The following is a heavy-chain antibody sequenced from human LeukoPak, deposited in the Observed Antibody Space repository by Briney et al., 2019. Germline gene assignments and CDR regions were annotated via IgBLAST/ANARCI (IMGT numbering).Heavy chain of an antibody. Sequence: GGSLRLSCAASGFTFSSYAMSWVRQAPGKGLEWGSAISGSGGSTYYADSVKGRFTISRDNSKNTLYLQMNSLRAEDTAVYYCAKDLRPYYYDSSGYFDYWGQGTLVTVSS. CDR1: GFTFSSYA. CDR3: AKDLRPYYYDSSGYFDY. D-gene: IGHD3-22*01. V-gene: IGHV3-23*01. J-gene: IGHJ4*02. CDR2: ISGSGGST.